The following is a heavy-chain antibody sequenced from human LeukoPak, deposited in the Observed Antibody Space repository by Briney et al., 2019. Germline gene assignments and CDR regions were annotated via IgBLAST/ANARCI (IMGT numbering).Heavy chain of an antibody. D-gene: IGHD3-16*01. Sequence: PGGSLRLSCAASGFTFSNYAMSWVRQAPGRGLDWVAIISSSGGSTSYADSVRGRFTISRDNSKNALYLQMDSLRAEDTAIYYCAKGKPQTWGNFDYWGQGTLVTASS. CDR3: AKGKPQTWGNFDY. V-gene: IGHV3-23*01. CDR1: GFTFSNYA. CDR2: ISSSGGST. J-gene: IGHJ4*02.